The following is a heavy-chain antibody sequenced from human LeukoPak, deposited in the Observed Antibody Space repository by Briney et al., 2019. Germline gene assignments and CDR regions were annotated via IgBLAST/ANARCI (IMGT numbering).Heavy chain of an antibody. CDR3: AKLESSPPRMDV. CDR1: QLTFSSYC. V-gene: IGHV3-7*01. D-gene: IGHD2-2*01. CDR2: INKDGTEK. J-gene: IGHJ6*04. Sequence: GGSLRLSCAAYQLTFSSYCMTWVRHGPGKGLEWVATINKDGTEKYYVDSVKGRFTISRDNVENSLYLHMDSLRAEDTAVYYCAKLESSPPRMDVWGKGTTVTISS.